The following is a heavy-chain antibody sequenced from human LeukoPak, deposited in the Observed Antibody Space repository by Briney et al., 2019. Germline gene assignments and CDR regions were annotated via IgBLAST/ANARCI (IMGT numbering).Heavy chain of an antibody. CDR2: IIPILGIA. D-gene: IGHD3-10*01. CDR3: ASFGPNYYYGMDV. CDR1: GGTFSSYA. J-gene: IGHJ6*02. V-gene: IGHV1-69*04. Sequence: SVKVSCKASGGTFSSYAISWVRQAPGQGLEWMGRIIPILGIANHAQKFQGRVTITADKSTSTAYMELSSLRSEDTAVYYCASFGPNYYYGMDVWGQGTTVTVSS.